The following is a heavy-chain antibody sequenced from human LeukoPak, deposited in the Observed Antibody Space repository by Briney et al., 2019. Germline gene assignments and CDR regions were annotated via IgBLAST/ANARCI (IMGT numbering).Heavy chain of an antibody. D-gene: IGHD4-17*01. CDR1: GFSFSSYG. Sequence: GGSQRLSCAASGFSFSSYGMHWVRQAPGKGLEWVAFIRSDGSNEHYADSVKGRFTISRDNSKNTLYLQMNRLRAEDTAVYYCAKGGATVIDYWGQGTLVTVSS. J-gene: IGHJ4*02. CDR3: AKGGATVIDY. CDR2: IRSDGSNE. V-gene: IGHV3-30*02.